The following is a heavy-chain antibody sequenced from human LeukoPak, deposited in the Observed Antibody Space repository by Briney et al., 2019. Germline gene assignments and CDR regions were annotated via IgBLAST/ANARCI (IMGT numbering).Heavy chain of an antibody. J-gene: IGHJ5*02. Sequence: GGSLRLSCAASGFTFSSYGVHWVRQAPGKGLEWVAFIRYDGSNKYYADSVKGRFTISRDNSKNTLYLQMNSLRAEDTAVYYCAKATYSSSPNWFDPWGQGTLVTVSS. CDR3: AKATYSSSPNWFDP. CDR2: IRYDGSNK. CDR1: GFTFSSYG. V-gene: IGHV3-30*02. D-gene: IGHD6-6*01.